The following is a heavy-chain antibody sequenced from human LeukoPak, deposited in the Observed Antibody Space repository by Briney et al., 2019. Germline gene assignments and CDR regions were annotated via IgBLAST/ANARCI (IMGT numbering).Heavy chain of an antibody. CDR2: IHYSGST. Sequence: SETLSLTCTVSGGPISSSNYYLGWIRQPPGKGLEWIGSIHYSGSTYHNPSLKSRVTISVDTSKNQFSLKLSSVIAADAAVYYCARHGGYDRSGYWFDPWGQGTLVTVSS. J-gene: IGHJ5*02. D-gene: IGHD3-22*01. V-gene: IGHV4-39*01. CDR3: ARHGGYDRSGYWFDP. CDR1: GGPISSSNYY.